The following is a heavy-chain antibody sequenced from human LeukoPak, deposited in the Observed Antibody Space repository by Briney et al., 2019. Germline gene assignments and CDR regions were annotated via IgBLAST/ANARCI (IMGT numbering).Heavy chain of an antibody. CDR3: ARRPTSSSSSGYFDY. CDR1: GGSISSYY. CDR2: IYTSGST. D-gene: IGHD6-6*01. J-gene: IGHJ4*02. V-gene: IGHV4-4*09. Sequence: SETLSLTCTVSGGSISSYYWSWIRQPPGKGLEWIWYIYTSGSTNYNPSLKSRVTISVDTSKNQFSLKLSSVTAADTAVYYCARRPTSSSSSGYFDYWGQGTLVTVSS.